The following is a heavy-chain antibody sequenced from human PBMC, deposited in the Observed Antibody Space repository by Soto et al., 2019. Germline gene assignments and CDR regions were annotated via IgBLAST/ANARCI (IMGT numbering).Heavy chain of an antibody. CDR3: ARGLRTTVTTYWFDP. CDR2: MNPNSGNT. D-gene: IGHD4-17*01. CDR1: GYAFTSYD. V-gene: IGHV1-8*01. J-gene: IGHJ5*02. Sequence: GASVNLYCKAAGYAFTSYDINWVRQATGQGLEWMGWMNPNSGNTGYAQKFQGRVTMTRNTSISTAYMELSSLRSEDTAVYYCARGLRTTVTTYWFDPWGQGTLVTVSS.